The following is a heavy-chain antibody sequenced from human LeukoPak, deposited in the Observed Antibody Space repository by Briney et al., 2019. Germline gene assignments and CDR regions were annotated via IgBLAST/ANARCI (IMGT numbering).Heavy chain of an antibody. V-gene: IGHV4-59*01. Sequence: PSETLSLACTVSGGSISSYYWSWIRQPPGKGLEWIGYIYYSGSTNYNPSLKSRVTISVDTSKNQFSLKLSSVTAADTAVYYCARDAGVAGKPLVYWGQGTLVTVSS. D-gene: IGHD6-19*01. CDR2: IYYSGST. J-gene: IGHJ4*02. CDR1: GGSISSYY. CDR3: ARDAGVAGKPLVY.